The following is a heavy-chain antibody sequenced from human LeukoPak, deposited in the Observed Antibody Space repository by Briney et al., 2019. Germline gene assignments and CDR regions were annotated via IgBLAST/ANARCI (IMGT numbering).Heavy chain of an antibody. D-gene: IGHD3-3*01. CDR3: ARVGADFDFWSGYYKRGRWFDP. V-gene: IGHV1-69*13. CDR2: IIPIFGTA. Sequence: GASVKVSCKASGGTFSSYAISWVRQAPGQGLEWMGGIIPIFGTANYAQKFQGRVTITADEPKSTAYMELSSLTSEDTAVYYCARVGADFDFWSGYYKRGRWFDPWGQGTLVTVSS. CDR1: GGTFSSYA. J-gene: IGHJ5*02.